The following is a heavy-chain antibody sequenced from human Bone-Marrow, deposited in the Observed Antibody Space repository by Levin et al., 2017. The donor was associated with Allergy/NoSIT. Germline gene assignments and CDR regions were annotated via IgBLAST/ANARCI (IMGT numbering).Heavy chain of an antibody. V-gene: IGHV4-61*01. D-gene: IGHD2-8*02. J-gene: IGHJ4*02. CDR3: ARLASRTDYFDY. CDR2: FGFSGSA. Sequence: SETLSLTCTVSGGSVNSGSYYWSWVRQPPGKGLEWIGYFGFSGSADYSPSLKSRLNILVDPSKSQFSLKLSSVTTADTAVYYCARLASRTDYFDYWGQGVLVTVSS. CDR1: GGSVNSGSYY.